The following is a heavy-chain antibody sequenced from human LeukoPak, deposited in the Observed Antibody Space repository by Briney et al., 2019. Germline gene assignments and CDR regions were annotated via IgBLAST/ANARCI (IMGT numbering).Heavy chain of an antibody. Sequence: SETLSLTCTVSGGSISSYYWSWIRQPAGKGLEWIGRIYTSGSTNYNPSLKSRVTMSVDTSKNQFSLKPSSVTAADTAAYYCARVSCSSTSCYYNWFDPWGQGTLVTVSS. CDR3: ARVSCSSTSCYYNWFDP. CDR2: IYTSGST. D-gene: IGHD2-2*01. CDR1: GGSISSYY. V-gene: IGHV4-4*07. J-gene: IGHJ5*02.